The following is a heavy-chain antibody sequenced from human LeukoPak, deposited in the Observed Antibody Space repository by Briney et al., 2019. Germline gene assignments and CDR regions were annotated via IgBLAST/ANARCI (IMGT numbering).Heavy chain of an antibody. CDR3: AREGWDLNALDI. CDR2: ISSSLDSSM. J-gene: IGHJ3*02. V-gene: IGHV3-48*01. D-gene: IGHD1-26*01. Sequence: GGSLRLSCAASGFTFNVYSMNWVRQAPGKGLEWVSFISSSLDSSMYYADSVKGRFTISRDNAKNSLYLQMDSLRAEDSAIYYCAREGWDLNALDIWGQGTMVTVSP. CDR1: GFTFNVYS.